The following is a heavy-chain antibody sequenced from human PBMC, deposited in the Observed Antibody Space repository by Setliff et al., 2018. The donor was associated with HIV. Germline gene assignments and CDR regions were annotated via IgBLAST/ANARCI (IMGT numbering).Heavy chain of an antibody. CDR1: GGIFSRFA. CDR3: ARSSLAAAGLGYMAV. V-gene: IGHV1-69*05. D-gene: IGHD6-13*01. Sequence: SVKVSCKASGGIFSRFAFSWVRQAPGQGLEWMGGIIPIFGTPNYAQKFQGRVTITTDESTNTVYMELYSLRSEDTAVYYCARSSLAAAGLGYMAVWGKGTTVTVSS. J-gene: IGHJ6*03. CDR2: IIPIFGTP.